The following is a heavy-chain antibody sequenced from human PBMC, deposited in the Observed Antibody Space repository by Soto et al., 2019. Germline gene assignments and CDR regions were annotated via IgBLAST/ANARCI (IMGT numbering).Heavy chain of an antibody. Sequence: SLRLSCAASGFTFSNYAMSWVRQAPGKGLEWVSAISGSGGTTYYADSVKGRFTISRDNSKNTLYLQMNSLRAEDTAVYYCAKRPLNYYASSGYYYFDYWGQGTLVTVSS. D-gene: IGHD3-22*01. CDR1: GFTFSNYA. J-gene: IGHJ4*02. CDR3: AKRPLNYYASSGYYYFDY. CDR2: ISGSGGTT. V-gene: IGHV3-23*01.